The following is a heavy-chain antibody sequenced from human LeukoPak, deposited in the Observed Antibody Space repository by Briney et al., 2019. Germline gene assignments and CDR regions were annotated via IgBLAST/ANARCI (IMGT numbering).Heavy chain of an antibody. Sequence: GGSLRLSCAAAGFTFSSYSMNWVRQAPGRGLEWVSSISGDSIYIYYADSVRGRFTISRDNAKSSLFLQMNSLRAEDTAVYYCARCSSTGCASSPLAGYLYWGQGTLVTVSS. V-gene: IGHV3-21*01. CDR2: ISGDSIYI. CDR1: GFTFSSYS. CDR3: ARCSSTGCASSPLAGYLY. J-gene: IGHJ4*02. D-gene: IGHD2-2*01.